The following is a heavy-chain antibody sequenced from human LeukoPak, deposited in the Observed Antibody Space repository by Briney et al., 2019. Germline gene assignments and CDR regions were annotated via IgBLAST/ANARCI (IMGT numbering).Heavy chain of an antibody. J-gene: IGHJ5*02. CDR1: GYSISSGYY. V-gene: IGHV4-38-2*02. Sequence: KTSETLSLTCTVSGYSISSGYYWGWIRQPPGKGLEWIGSIYHSGSTYYNPSLKSRVTISVDTSKNQFSLKLSSVTAADTAVYYCARHKNTKGGNSAVAGTCWFDPWGQGTLVTVSS. CDR2: IYHSGST. CDR3: ARHKNTKGGNSAVAGTCWFDP. D-gene: IGHD6-19*01.